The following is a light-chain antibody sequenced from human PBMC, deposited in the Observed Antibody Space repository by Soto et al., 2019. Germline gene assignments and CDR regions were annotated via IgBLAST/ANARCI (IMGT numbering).Light chain of an antibody. CDR2: GAS. Sequence: EIVMTQSPATLSVSPGERATLSCRASQSVSSNLAWYQQTLGQAPRLLIYGASTRATGIPARFSGSGSGTEFTLTISSLQSEDFAVYYCQQYNNWPPLTFGGGTKVDIK. CDR3: QQYNNWPPLT. J-gene: IGKJ4*01. CDR1: QSVSSN. V-gene: IGKV3-15*01.